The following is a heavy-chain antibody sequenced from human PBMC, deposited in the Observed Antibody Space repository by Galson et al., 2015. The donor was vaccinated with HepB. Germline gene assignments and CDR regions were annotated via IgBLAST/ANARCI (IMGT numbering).Heavy chain of an antibody. CDR3: TKGGSYGDYYYYYMDV. V-gene: IGHV3-23*01. J-gene: IGHJ6*03. Sequence: SLRLSCAASGFTFSSYAMSWVRQAPGKGLEWVSAISGSGGSTYYADSVKGRFTISRDNSKNTLYLQMNSRRAEDTAVYYFTKGGSYGDYYYYYMDVWGKGTTVTVSS. D-gene: IGHD1-26*01. CDR1: GFTFSSYA. CDR2: ISGSGGST.